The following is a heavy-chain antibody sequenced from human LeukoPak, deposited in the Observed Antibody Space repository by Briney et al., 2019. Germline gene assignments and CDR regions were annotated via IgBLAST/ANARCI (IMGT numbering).Heavy chain of an antibody. V-gene: IGHV4-30-4*01. CDR3: ARETMAGHLDY. CDR2: IYYSGTT. J-gene: IGHJ4*02. D-gene: IGHD6-19*01. Sequence: SETLSLTCTVSGDSTSSGDYFWSWIRQPQGGGLEWVGYIYYSGTTYYNPSLKSRVTISVDTSKNQFSLNLTSVTAQDTAVYYCARETMAGHLDYWGQGNLVTVSS. CDR1: GDSTSSGDYF.